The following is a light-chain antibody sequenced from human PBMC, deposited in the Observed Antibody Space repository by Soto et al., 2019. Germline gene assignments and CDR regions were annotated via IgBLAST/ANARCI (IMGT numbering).Light chain of an antibody. J-gene: IGKJ5*01. V-gene: IGKV3-11*01. CDR3: QQRSNWPAIT. CDR1: QSVSTY. CDR2: DAS. Sequence: EIVLTQSPAPLSLSPGERATLSCRAGQSVSTYLAWYQQKPGQAPRLLIYDASNRATGIPARFSGSGSGTDFTLPISSREPEDFAVYYCQQRSNWPAITVGQGTRLEIK.